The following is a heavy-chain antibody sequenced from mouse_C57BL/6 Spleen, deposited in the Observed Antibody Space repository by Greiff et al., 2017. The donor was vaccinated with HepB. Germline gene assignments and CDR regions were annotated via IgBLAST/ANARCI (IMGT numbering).Heavy chain of an antibody. CDR3: AREKLGRDFDY. V-gene: IGHV1-7*01. CDR2: INPSSGYT. D-gene: IGHD4-1*01. J-gene: IGHJ2*01. CDR1: GYTFTSYW. Sequence: VQLQQSGAELAKPGASVKLSCKASGYTFTSYWMHWVKQRPGQGLEWIGYINPSSGYTKYNQKFKAKATLTADKSSRTAYMQLSSLTYEDSAVYYCAREKLGRDFDYWGQGTTLTVSS.